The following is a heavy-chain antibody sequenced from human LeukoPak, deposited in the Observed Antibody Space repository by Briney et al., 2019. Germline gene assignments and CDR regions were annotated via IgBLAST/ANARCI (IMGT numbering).Heavy chain of an antibody. CDR2: ISAYNGNT. V-gene: IGHV1-18*01. CDR1: GYTFTSYG. D-gene: IGHD3-22*01. CDR3: ASSYYYDSSGYPDAFDI. J-gene: IGHJ3*02. Sequence: ASVKVSCKASGYTFTSYGISCVRQAPGQGLEWMGWISAYNGNTNYAQKLQGRVTMATDTSTSTAYMELRSLRSDDTAVYYCASSYYYDSSGYPDAFDIWGQGTMVTVSS.